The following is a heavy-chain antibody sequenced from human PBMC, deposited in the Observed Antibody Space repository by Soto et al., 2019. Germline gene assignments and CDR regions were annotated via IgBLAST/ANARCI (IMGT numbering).Heavy chain of an antibody. J-gene: IGHJ6*02. CDR2: IIPIFGTA. Sequence: GXSVKVSCKASVGTFSNYAISWVRQAPGQGLEWMGGIIPIFGTANYAQKFQGRVTITADKSTSTAYMELSSLRSEDTAVYYCARHVTYSSSQDYYYYYGMDVWGQGTTVTVSS. V-gene: IGHV1-69*06. CDR3: ARHVTYSSSQDYYYYYGMDV. CDR1: VGTFSNYA. D-gene: IGHD6-6*01.